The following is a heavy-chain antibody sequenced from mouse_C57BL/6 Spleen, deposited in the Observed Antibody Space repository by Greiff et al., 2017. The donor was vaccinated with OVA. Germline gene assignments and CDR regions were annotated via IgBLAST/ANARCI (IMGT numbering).Heavy chain of an antibody. V-gene: IGHV2-3*01. Sequence: VQLQQSGPGLVAPSQSLSIICTVSGFSLTSYGVSWVRQPPGKGLEWLGVIWGDGSTNYHSALISRLSISKDNSKSQVFLKLNSLQTDDTATYYCATHITTVVAPTYAMDYWGQGTSVTVSS. CDR1: GFSLTSYG. J-gene: IGHJ4*01. D-gene: IGHD1-1*01. CDR2: IWGDGST. CDR3: ATHITTVVAPTYAMDY.